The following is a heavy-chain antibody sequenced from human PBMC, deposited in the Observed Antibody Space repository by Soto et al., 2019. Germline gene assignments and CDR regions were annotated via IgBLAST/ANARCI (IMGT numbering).Heavy chain of an antibody. Sequence: QITLKESGPTLVKPTQTLTLTCTFSGFSLSTSGVGVGWIRQHPGKALEWLALIYWDDDKRNSPSLKSRLTITKDTSKHQVVLTMTNMDPVDTATYYCAHVYGGYDDFDYWGQGTLVTVSS. CDR3: AHVYGGYDDFDY. CDR1: GFSLSTSGVG. J-gene: IGHJ4*02. CDR2: IYWDDDK. V-gene: IGHV2-5*02. D-gene: IGHD5-12*01.